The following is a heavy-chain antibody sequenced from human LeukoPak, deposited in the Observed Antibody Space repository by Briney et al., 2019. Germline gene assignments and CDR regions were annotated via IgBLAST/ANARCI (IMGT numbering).Heavy chain of an antibody. V-gene: IGHV4-38-2*02. CDR1: GYSFSSGDF. CDR2: IYQRGTV. J-gene: IGHJ4*02. D-gene: IGHD2-21*01. CDR3: ARACCVAECFVLHIFFDS. Sequence: AETLSLTCNVSGYSFSSGDFWGGRRPAPGKGLEGTGSIYQRGTVHYNASLKSRFTISLDTAKNPFSLKLRSLRPLDTAVYYCARACCVAECFVLHIFFDSLGEGGLVTVS.